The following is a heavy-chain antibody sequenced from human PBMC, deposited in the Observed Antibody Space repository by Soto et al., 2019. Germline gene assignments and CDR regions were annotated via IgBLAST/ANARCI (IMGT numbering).Heavy chain of an antibody. CDR3: ARTAAAGKYYNGMDV. D-gene: IGHD6-13*01. V-gene: IGHV5-51*01. Sequence: GASLKISYKGSGYSFTSYWIGWARQMTGKGLEWMGIIYPGDSDTRYSPSFQGQVTISADKSISTAYLQWSSLKASDTAMYYCARTAAAGKYYNGMDVWGQGTTVTVSS. CDR1: GYSFTSYW. J-gene: IGHJ6*02. CDR2: IYPGDSDT.